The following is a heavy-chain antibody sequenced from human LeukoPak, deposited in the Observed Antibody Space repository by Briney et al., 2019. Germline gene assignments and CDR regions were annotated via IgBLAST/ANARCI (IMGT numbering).Heavy chain of an antibody. CDR2: IYYSGST. Sequence: PSETLSLTCTVSGGSISSYYWSWIRQPPGKGLEWIGYIYYSGSTNYNPSLKSRVTISVDTSKNQFSLKLSSVTAADTAVYYCARATQLLWLRWGQGTLVTVSS. CDR3: ARATQLLWLR. CDR1: GGSISSYY. D-gene: IGHD3-10*01. J-gene: IGHJ4*02. V-gene: IGHV4-59*12.